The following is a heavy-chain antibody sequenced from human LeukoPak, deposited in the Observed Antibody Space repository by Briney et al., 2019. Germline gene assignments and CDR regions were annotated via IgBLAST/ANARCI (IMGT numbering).Heavy chain of an antibody. CDR3: ALSYDILTGSPEFDY. J-gene: IGHJ4*02. Sequence: ESGPTLVKPTQTLTPTCSSSGFSLSTSGVGVGWIRQPPGKALEWLGMIYWDDDKRYSPSLRSRLTFTKDTSAKQVVLTMTNMDPADTATYYCALSYDILTGSPEFDYWGQGTLVTVSS. V-gene: IGHV2-5*02. CDR1: GFSLSTSGVG. D-gene: IGHD3-9*01. CDR2: IYWDDDK.